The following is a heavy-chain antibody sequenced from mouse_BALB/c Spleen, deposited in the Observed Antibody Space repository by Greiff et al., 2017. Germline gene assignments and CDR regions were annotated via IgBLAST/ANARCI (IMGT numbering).Heavy chain of an antibody. V-gene: IGHV1-14*01. Sequence: VQLQQSGPELVKPGASVKMSCKASGYTFTSYVMHWVKQKPGQGLEWIGYINPYNDGTKYNEKFKGKATLTSDKSSSTAYMELSSLTSEDSAVYYCAKGDDYAYWYFDVWGAGTTVTVSS. CDR2: INPYNDGT. J-gene: IGHJ1*01. CDR3: AKGDDYAYWYFDV. D-gene: IGHD2-4*01. CDR1: GYTFTSYV.